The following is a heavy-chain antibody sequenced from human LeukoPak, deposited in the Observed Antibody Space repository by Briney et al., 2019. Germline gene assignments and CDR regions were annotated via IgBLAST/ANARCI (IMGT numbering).Heavy chain of an antibody. V-gene: IGHV3-23*01. Sequence: PGGSLRLSCAVSGFAFGSEAMSWVRQSPARGLEWVASISPGGGTTYHADYVKGRFTISRDNAKNSLYLQMNSLRAEDTAVYYCARVLKYYDFWSALGWFDPWGQGTLVTVSS. CDR2: ISPGGGTT. CDR1: GFAFGSEA. J-gene: IGHJ5*02. CDR3: ARVLKYYDFWSALGWFDP. D-gene: IGHD3-3*01.